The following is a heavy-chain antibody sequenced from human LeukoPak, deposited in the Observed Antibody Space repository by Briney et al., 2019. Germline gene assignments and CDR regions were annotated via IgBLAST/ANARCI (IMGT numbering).Heavy chain of an antibody. V-gene: IGHV3-30*18. Sequence: GGSLRLSCAGSGFTFSSYGMHWVRQAPGKGLEWVAVISYDGSNKYYADSVKGRFTISRDNSKNTLYLQMNSLRAEDTAVYYCAKDETYCSGGSCYGNWFDPWGQGTLVTVSS. CDR2: ISYDGSNK. CDR3: AKDETYCSGGSCYGNWFDP. CDR1: GFTFSSYG. J-gene: IGHJ5*02. D-gene: IGHD2-15*01.